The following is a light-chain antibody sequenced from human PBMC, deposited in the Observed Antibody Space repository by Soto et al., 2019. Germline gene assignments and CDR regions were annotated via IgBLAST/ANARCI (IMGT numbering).Light chain of an antibody. CDR2: GAS. Sequence: EVVMTQSPATLSVSPGERATLSCRASPSVSSNLAWYQQKTGQAPRLLIYGASTRATGIPARFSGSGSGTECTLTISSLEPEDVAVYYCQQRSNWPWTLGQGTKVDIK. CDR3: QQRSNWPWT. J-gene: IGKJ1*01. V-gene: IGKV3-15*01. CDR1: PSVSSN.